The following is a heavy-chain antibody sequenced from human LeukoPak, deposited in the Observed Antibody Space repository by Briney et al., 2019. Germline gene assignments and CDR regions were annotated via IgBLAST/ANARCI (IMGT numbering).Heavy chain of an antibody. CDR1: GYRILSYW. D-gene: IGHD2-2*01. J-gene: IGHJ3*02. V-gene: IGHV5-51*01. CDR3: ARQVSAASDI. Sequence: GDSMKLYCKGYGYRILSYWIGGVSQMSGKALDSIGLIYPSDSDAEYSAAFQGQFTSSADNYISNAYLQWSSLKASPTAMYYCARQVSAASDIWGQGTMVIVSS. CDR2: IYPSDSDA.